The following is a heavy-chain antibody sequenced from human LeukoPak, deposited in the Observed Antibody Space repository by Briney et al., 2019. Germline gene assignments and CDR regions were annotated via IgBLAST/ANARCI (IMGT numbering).Heavy chain of an antibody. V-gene: IGHV3-66*01. Sequence: PGGSLRLSCAASGFTVSSNYMTWVRQAPGKRLEWVSVIYSGGDTYYADSVKGRFTISRDNSKNTLYLQVNSLRAEDTAVYYCARRSGEGYFDCWGQGTLVTVSS. CDR1: GFTVSSNY. D-gene: IGHD1-26*01. CDR3: ARRSGEGYFDC. CDR2: IYSGGDT. J-gene: IGHJ4*02.